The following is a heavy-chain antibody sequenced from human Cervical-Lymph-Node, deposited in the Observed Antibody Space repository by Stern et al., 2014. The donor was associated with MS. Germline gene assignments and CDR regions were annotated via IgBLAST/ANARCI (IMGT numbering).Heavy chain of an antibody. Sequence: QVQLVESGSEMKKPGASVKISCKTSGYTFTNYYMHWVRQAPGKGLEWMRVINPSGGATGYAQKFQGRVTMTRATSTSTAYMELYNLRSEDTAVYYCARGRSSSRFDYWGQGSLVTVSS. V-gene: IGHV1-46*01. CDR1: GYTFTNYY. J-gene: IGHJ4*02. D-gene: IGHD6-6*01. CDR2: INPSGGAT. CDR3: ARGRSSSRFDY.